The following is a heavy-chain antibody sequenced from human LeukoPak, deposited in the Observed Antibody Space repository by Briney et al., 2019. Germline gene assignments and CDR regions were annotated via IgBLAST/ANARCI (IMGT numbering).Heavy chain of an antibody. D-gene: IGHD6-13*01. J-gene: IGHJ4*02. CDR2: INAYSGGT. V-gene: IGHV1-2*02. Sequence: ASVKVSCKASGFTFTGSYMHWVRQAPGQRLEWMGWINAYSGGTNYAQNFQGRVTMTRDTSISTAYMELTRLRSDDTAVYYCARQGAAASFDYWGQGTPATVSS. CDR3: ARQGAAASFDY. CDR1: GFTFTGSY.